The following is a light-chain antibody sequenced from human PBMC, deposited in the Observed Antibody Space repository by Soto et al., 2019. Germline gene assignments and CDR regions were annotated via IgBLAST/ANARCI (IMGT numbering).Light chain of an antibody. J-gene: IGKJ5*01. CDR3: QQYNSL. Sequence: AIQLTQSQSSLSASLRYTVSITCRASHGIATGLPFYQQKPGAPPRLLIYDASSLQRGVPSRFSGSGSGTHFILTIRNLQPEDFATYYCQQYNSLFGQGTRLEIK. CDR1: HGIATG. V-gene: IGKV1-13*02. CDR2: DAS.